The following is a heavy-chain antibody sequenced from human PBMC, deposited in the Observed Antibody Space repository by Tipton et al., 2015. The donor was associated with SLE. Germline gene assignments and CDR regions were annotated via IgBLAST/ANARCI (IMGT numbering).Heavy chain of an antibody. Sequence: QLVQSGPEVKKPGASVKVSCKASGYTFTSYAMHWVRQAPGQRLEWMGWINAGNGNTKYSQEFQGRVTITRDTSASTAYRELSSLRTEDMAAYYCGRAPYSYGLDSWGQGTLVTVSS. J-gene: IGHJ4*02. CDR3: GRAPYSYGLDS. CDR2: INAGNGNT. D-gene: IGHD5-18*01. CDR1: GYTFTSYA. V-gene: IGHV1-3*03.